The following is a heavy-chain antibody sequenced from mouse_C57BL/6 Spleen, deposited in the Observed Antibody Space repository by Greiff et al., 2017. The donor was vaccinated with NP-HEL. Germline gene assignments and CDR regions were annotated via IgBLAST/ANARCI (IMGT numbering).Heavy chain of an antibody. CDR2: IYPGSGNT. CDR3: AREGPFAY. D-gene: IGHD3-3*01. V-gene: IGHV1-76*01. CDR1: GYTFTDYY. J-gene: IGHJ3*01. Sequence: VKLVESGAELVRPGASVKLSCKASGYTFTDYYINWVKQRPGQGLEWIARIYPGSGNTYYNEKFKGKATLTAEKSSSTAYMQLSSLTSEDSAVYFCAREGPFAYWGQGTLVTVSA.